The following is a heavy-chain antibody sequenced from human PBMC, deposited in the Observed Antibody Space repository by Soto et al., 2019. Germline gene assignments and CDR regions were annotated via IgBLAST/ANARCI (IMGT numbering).Heavy chain of an antibody. Sequence: QVQLVQSGAEVKKPGSSVKVSCKASGGTFSSYTISWVRQAPGQGLEWMGRIIPILGIANYAQKFQGRVTITADKSTSNAYMELSSLRSEDTAVYYCGGGWNYDILAGRPGVWGQGTLVTVSS. V-gene: IGHV1-69*02. J-gene: IGHJ4*02. CDR1: GGTFSSYT. CDR3: GGGWNYDILAGRPGV. CDR2: IIPILGIA. D-gene: IGHD3-9*01.